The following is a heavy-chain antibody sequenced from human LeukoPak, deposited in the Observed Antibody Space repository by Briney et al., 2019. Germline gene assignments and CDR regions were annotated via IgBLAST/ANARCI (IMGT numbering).Heavy chain of an antibody. J-gene: IGHJ4*02. V-gene: IGHV3-48*03. CDR1: GITFSSYE. Sequence: PGGSLRLSCAASGITFSSYEMNWVRQAPGKGLEWVSYISSSGTPIHYADSVKGRFTISRDNAKNSLFLQMNSLRAEDTAVYYCAREKTACGGDCYDSWGQGTLVTVSS. CDR3: AREKTACGGDCYDS. D-gene: IGHD2-21*01. CDR2: ISSSGTPI.